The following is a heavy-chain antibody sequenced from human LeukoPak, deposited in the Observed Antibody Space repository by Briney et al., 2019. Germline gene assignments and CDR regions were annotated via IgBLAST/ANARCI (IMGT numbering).Heavy chain of an antibody. D-gene: IGHD3-22*01. CDR2: IWYDGSNK. V-gene: IGHV3-33*06. CDR1: GFTFSSYG. J-gene: IGHJ4*02. CDR3: AKGGYYDSSGYYLYYFDY. Sequence: GGSLRLSCAASGFTFSSYGMDWVRQAPGKGVEWVAVIWYDGSNKYYADSVKGRFTISRDNSKNTLYLQMNSLRAEDTAVYYCAKGGYYDSSGYYLYYFDYWGQGTLVTVSS.